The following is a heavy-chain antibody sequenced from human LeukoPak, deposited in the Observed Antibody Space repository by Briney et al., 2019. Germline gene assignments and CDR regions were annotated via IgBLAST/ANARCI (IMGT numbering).Heavy chain of an antibody. Sequence: GGSLRLSCAASGFTFSSYTMSWVRQAPGKGLEWVSAISGSGGSTYYADSVKGRFTISRDNSKNTLYLQMNSLRAEDTAVYYCAKSSRREYYYDSSGYYYLYFDYWAREPWSPSPQ. CDR3: AKSSRREYYYDSSGYYYLYFDY. V-gene: IGHV3-23*01. D-gene: IGHD3-22*01. CDR2: ISGSGGST. CDR1: GFTFSSYT. J-gene: IGHJ4*02.